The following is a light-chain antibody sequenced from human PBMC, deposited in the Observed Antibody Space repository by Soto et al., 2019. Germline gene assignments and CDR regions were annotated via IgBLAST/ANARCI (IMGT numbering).Light chain of an antibody. CDR1: NSDVGNYNY. CDR3: CSYAGSYTWV. CDR2: DVA. Sequence: QSALTQPRSVSGSPGQSVTMSCTGTNSDVGNYNYVAWYRQHPGKAPKLMIYDVAQRPSGVPDRFSGSKSGNTASLAISGLQAEDEADYYCCSYAGSYTWVFGGGTKLTVL. J-gene: IGLJ3*02. V-gene: IGLV2-11*01.